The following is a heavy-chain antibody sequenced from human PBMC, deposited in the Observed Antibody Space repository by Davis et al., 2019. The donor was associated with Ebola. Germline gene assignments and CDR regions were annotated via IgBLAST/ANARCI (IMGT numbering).Heavy chain of an antibody. Sequence: GGSLRLSCAASGFTFSSYGMHWVRQAPGKGLEWVAVISYDGRNKYYADPVKGRFTISRDNSKNTLYLQMNSLRVEDTAVYYCASGKYCSGGSCSEFDYWGQGTLVTVSS. D-gene: IGHD2-15*01. CDR2: ISYDGRNK. J-gene: IGHJ4*02. V-gene: IGHV3-30*03. CDR3: ASGKYCSGGSCSEFDY. CDR1: GFTFSSYG.